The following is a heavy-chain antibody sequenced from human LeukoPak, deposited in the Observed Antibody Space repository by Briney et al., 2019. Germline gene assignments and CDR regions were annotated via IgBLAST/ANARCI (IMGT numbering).Heavy chain of an antibody. D-gene: IGHD4-17*01. Sequence: GESLKISCKGSGYSFSTYWIAWVRQMPGKGLELMGIIYPDDPDTRYSPSFEGQVTISADRSISTAYLQWSGLKASDTAMYYCARFKGSGDDACDIWGQGTMVTVSS. CDR1: GYSFSTYW. V-gene: IGHV5-51*01. CDR2: IYPDDPDT. J-gene: IGHJ3*02. CDR3: ARFKGSGDDACDI.